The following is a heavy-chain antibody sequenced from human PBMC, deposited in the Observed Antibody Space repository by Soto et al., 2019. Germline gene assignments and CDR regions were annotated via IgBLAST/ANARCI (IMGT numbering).Heavy chain of an antibody. CDR1: GGTFSSYA. J-gene: IGHJ4*02. D-gene: IGHD3-16*01. Sequence: ASVKVSCKASGGTFSSYAISWVRQAPRQGLEWMGGIIPIFGTANYAQKFQGRVTITADESTSTAYMELSSLRSEDTAVYYCAREHIPGGYFDYWGQGTLVTVSS. CDR2: IIPIFGTA. CDR3: AREHIPGGYFDY. V-gene: IGHV1-69*13.